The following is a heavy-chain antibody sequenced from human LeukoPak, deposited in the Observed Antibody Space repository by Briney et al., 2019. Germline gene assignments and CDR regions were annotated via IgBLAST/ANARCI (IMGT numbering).Heavy chain of an antibody. Sequence: QPGGSLRLSCAASGFTFSTYAMTWVRQAPGKGLEWVSGISGNSDMTYYADSVKGRFSISRDNSKNTLYLQMNSLRADDTALYYCAKRLWESKGLDPFDIWGQGTMVTVSS. CDR3: AKRLWESKGLDPFDI. CDR1: GFTFSTYA. V-gene: IGHV3-23*01. CDR2: ISGNSDMT. D-gene: IGHD5-18*01. J-gene: IGHJ3*02.